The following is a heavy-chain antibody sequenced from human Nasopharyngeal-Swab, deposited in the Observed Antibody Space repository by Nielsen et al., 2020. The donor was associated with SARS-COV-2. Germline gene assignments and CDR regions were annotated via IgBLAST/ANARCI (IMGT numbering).Heavy chain of an antibody. CDR3: ARDRGCGYYDSSGYYYFPDY. CDR1: GFTFSDYY. Sequence: GESLKISCAASGFTFSDYYMSWIRQAPGKGLEWVSYISSSGSTIYYADSVKGRFTISRDNAKNSLYLQMNSLRAEDTAVYYCARDRGCGYYDSSGYYYFPDYWGQGTLVTVSS. V-gene: IGHV3-11*01. D-gene: IGHD3-22*01. CDR2: ISSSGSTI. J-gene: IGHJ4*02.